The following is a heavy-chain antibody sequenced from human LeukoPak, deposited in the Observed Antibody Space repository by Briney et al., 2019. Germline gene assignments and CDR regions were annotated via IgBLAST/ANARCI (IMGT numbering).Heavy chain of an antibody. V-gene: IGHV1-69*13. J-gene: IGHJ3*02. D-gene: IGHD6-13*01. CDR1: GGTFSSYA. Sequence: SVKVSCTASGGTFSSYAISWVRQAPGQGLEWMGGIIPIFGTANYAQKFQGRVTITADESTSTAYMELSSLRSEDTAVYYCARGILYSSSWRYAFDIWGQGTMVTVSS. CDR3: ARGILYSSSWRYAFDI. CDR2: IIPIFGTA.